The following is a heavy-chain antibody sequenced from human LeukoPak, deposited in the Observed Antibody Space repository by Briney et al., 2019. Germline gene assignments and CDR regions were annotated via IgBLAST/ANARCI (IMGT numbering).Heavy chain of an antibody. CDR1: GFTFTSYG. Sequence: PGGSLRLSCAASGFTFTSYGMSWVRQAPGKGLEWVSGISGSGGSTYYADSVKGRFTISRDNSKNTLYLQMNSLRSEDTAVYYCVRDLAWSAFDYWGQGTLVTVSS. V-gene: IGHV3-23*01. CDR3: VRDLAWSAFDY. J-gene: IGHJ4*02. D-gene: IGHD1-1*01. CDR2: ISGSGGST.